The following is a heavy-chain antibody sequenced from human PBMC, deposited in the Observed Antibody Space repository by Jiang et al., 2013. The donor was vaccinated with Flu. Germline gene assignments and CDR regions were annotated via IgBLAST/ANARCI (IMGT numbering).Heavy chain of an antibody. CDR1: GGSISSGGYY. CDR3: ARDSGSGSFLAPDYFDY. J-gene: IGHJ4*02. D-gene: IGHD3-10*01. CDR2: IYYSGST. V-gene: IGHV4-31*03. Sequence: PGLVKPSETLSLTCTVSGGSISSGGYYWSWIRQHPGKGLEWIGYIYYSGSTYYNPSLKSRVTISVDTSKNQFSLKLSSVTAADTAVYYCARDSGSGSFLAPDYFDYWGQGTLVTVSS.